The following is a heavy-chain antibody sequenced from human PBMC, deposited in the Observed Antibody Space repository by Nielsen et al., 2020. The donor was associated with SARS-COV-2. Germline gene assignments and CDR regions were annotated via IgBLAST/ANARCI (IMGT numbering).Heavy chain of an antibody. J-gene: IGHJ4*02. CDR2: ITWDGGAT. V-gene: IGHV3-43*01. CDR1: GFTFDDYP. CDR3: AKDLGYSSGGVDY. Sequence: GGSLRLSCAASGFTFDDYPMHWVRQAPGKGLEWVSLITWDGGATYYSDSLKGRFTISRDNNKNSLYLQMNSLRAEDTALYYCAKDLGYSSGGVDYWGQGTLVTVAS. D-gene: IGHD6-19*01.